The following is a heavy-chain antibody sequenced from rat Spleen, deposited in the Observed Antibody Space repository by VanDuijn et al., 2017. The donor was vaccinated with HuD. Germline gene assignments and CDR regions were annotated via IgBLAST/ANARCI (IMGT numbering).Heavy chain of an antibody. CDR3: TRAIYTTDYYYAKGYYVMDA. CDR2: ISTRGGST. V-gene: IGHV5-46*01. D-gene: IGHD1-6*01. Sequence: EVQLVESGGGLVHPGRSMKLSCVASGFTFSSFPMAWVRQAPTKGLEWVATISTRGGSTYYRDSVKGRFTISRDNAKNTLYLQMNSLRSEDTATYYCTRAIYTTDYYYAKGYYVMDAWGQGASVTVSS. J-gene: IGHJ4*01. CDR1: GFTFSSFP.